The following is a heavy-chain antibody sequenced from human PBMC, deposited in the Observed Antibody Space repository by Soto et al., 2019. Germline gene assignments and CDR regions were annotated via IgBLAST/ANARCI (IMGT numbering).Heavy chain of an antibody. J-gene: IGHJ5*02. D-gene: IGHD1-7*01. Sequence: KTSETLSLTCTVSGGSISSGGYYWSWIRQHPGKGLEWIGYIYYSGSTYYNPSLKSRVTISVDTSKNQFSLKLSSVTAADTAVYYCARDAPRGTTYNWFDPWGQGTLVTVSS. CDR3: ARDAPRGTTYNWFDP. CDR2: IYYSGST. V-gene: IGHV4-31*03. CDR1: GGSISSGGYY.